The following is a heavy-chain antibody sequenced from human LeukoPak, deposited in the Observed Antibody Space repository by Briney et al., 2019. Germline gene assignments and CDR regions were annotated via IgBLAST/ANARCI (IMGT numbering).Heavy chain of an antibody. D-gene: IGHD6-13*01. CDR1: GVSISSYY. CDR2: IYYSGST. J-gene: IGHJ4*02. CDR3: ARVRSSWYRRPYYFDY. Sequence: SETLSLTCTVSGVSISSYYWTWIRQPPGKGLEWIGYIYYSGSTNYNPSLKSRVTISVDTSKNQFSLKLSSVTAADTAVYYCARVRSSWYRRPYYFDYWGQGTLVTVSS. V-gene: IGHV4-59*01.